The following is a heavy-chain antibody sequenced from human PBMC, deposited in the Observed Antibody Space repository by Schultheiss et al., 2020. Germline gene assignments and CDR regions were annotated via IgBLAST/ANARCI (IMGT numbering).Heavy chain of an antibody. Sequence: GGSLRLSCAASGFTFSNFAMSWVRQAPGKGLEWVSGISDRGISTYYADSVKGRFTISRDNPRNTLYLQMNSLRAEDTAVYYCARCSGSPPGSYYYYYYMDVWGKGTTVTVSS. D-gene: IGHD3-10*02. CDR1: GFTFSNFA. J-gene: IGHJ6*03. V-gene: IGHV3-23*01. CDR3: ARCSGSPPGSYYYYYYMDV. CDR2: ISDRGIST.